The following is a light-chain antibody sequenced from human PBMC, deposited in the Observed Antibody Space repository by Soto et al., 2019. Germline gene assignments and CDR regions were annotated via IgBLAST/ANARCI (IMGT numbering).Light chain of an antibody. J-gene: IGLJ2*01. CDR1: SSDVGAYNY. V-gene: IGLV2-8*01. Sequence: QSALTQPPSTSGSPGQSVTISCTGTSSDVGAYNYVSWYQQHPDKAPKLIIYEVNKRPSGVPDRFSGSKSGNTASLTVSGLQADDEGDYYCSSYAGSNNLIFGGGTKLTVL. CDR3: SSYAGSNNLI. CDR2: EVN.